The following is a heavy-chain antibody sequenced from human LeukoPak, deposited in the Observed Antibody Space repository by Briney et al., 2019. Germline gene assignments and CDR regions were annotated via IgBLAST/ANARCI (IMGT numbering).Heavy chain of an antibody. D-gene: IGHD2-2*02. Sequence: ASVKVSCKASGGTFSSYAISWVRQVPGQGLEWMGGIIPIFGTANYAQKFQGRVTITADESTSTAYMELSSLRSEDTAVYYCASREDIVVVPAAIPRGGYFDWLGAFDIWGQGTMVTVSS. CDR3: ASREDIVVVPAAIPRGGYFDWLGAFDI. J-gene: IGHJ3*02. CDR2: IIPIFGTA. CDR1: GGTFSSYA. V-gene: IGHV1-69*13.